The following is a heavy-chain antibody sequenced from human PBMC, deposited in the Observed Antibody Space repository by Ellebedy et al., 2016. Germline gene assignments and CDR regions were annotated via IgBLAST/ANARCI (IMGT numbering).Heavy chain of an antibody. CDR3: ARGLSSWYDYFYYYMDV. CDR1: GGSVNSGDFY. CDR2: IFSGGST. J-gene: IGHJ6*03. Sequence: LRLXXTVSGGSVNSGDFYWSWIRQPATKRLEWIGRIFSGGSTNYNPSLNSRVSMSLDTAKSHFSLNLSSVTAADTAVYYCARGLSSWYDYFYYYMDVWGEGTTVTVAS. V-gene: IGHV4-61*02. D-gene: IGHD6-13*01.